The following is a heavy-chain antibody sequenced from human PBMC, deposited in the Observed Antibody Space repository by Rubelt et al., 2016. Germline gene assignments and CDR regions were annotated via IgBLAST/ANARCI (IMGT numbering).Heavy chain of an antibody. J-gene: IGHJ4*02. CDR3: AKDSTWAFDF. CDR1: GFTFSSYA. Sequence: VQPGGSLRLSCAASGFTFSSYAIHWVRQAPGRGLEWLAFISHDGSHENYVDSVRGRFSISSDSSKNTLYLQMNNLRVEDSAVYHCAKDSTWAFDFWGQGTRVTVSS. V-gene: IGHV3-30*02. CDR2: ISHDGSHE.